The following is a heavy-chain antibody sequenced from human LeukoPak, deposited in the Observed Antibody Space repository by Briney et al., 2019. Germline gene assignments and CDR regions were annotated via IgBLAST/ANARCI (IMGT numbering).Heavy chain of an antibody. CDR2: IYYTGRA. D-gene: IGHD3-10*01. J-gene: IGHJ4*02. V-gene: IGHV4-59*01. CDR1: AGSINSNY. Sequence: PSETLSLTCTVSAGSINSNYWSWIRQPPGKGLEWLGYIYYTGRATYHPSLKSRLTISIDTSRNQFSLNLNSVSAADTAVYYCARGGSYVSMDSWDQGTLVTVSS. CDR3: ARGGSYVSMDS.